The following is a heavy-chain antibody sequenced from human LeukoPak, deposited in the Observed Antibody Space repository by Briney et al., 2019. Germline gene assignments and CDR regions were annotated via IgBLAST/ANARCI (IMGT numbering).Heavy chain of an antibody. CDR1: GGSFSGYY. Sequence: KPSETLSLTCADYGGSFSGYYWSWIRQPPGKGLEWIGEINHSGSTNYNPSLKSRVTISVDTSKNQFSLKLSSVTAADTAVYYCARAQPTASRLANLRYWGQGTLVTVSS. CDR2: INHSGST. J-gene: IGHJ4*02. CDR3: ARAQPTASRLANLRY. V-gene: IGHV4-34*01. D-gene: IGHD2-2*01.